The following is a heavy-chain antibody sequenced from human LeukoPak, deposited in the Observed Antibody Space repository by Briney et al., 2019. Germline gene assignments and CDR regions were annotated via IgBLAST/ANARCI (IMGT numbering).Heavy chain of an antibody. D-gene: IGHD6-13*01. CDR1: GYTFTSYG. Sequence: ASVKVSCKASGYTFTSYGISWVRQAPGQGLERMGWISAYNGNTNYAQKLQGRVTMTTETSTSTAYMELRSLRSDDTAVYYCARVPRAAAVRDYYYYMDVWGKGTTVTVSS. CDR3: ARVPRAAAVRDYYYYMDV. V-gene: IGHV1-18*01. J-gene: IGHJ6*03. CDR2: ISAYNGNT.